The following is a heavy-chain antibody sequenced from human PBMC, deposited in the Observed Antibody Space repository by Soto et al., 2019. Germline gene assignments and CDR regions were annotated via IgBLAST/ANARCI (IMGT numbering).Heavy chain of an antibody. CDR2: INPSGGST. D-gene: IGHD2-2*01. CDR1: GYTFTSYY. CDR3: TTSSTRKNWFDP. V-gene: IGHV1-46*01. J-gene: IGHJ5*02. Sequence: GASVKVSCKASGYTFTSYYMHWVRRAPGQGLEWMGIINPSGGSTSYAQKFQGRVTMTRDTSTSTVYMELSSLRSEDTAVYYCTTSSTRKNWFDPWGQGTLVTVSS.